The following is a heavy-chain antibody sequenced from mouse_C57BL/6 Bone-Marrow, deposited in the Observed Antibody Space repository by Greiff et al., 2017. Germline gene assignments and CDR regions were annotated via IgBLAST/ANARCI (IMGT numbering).Heavy chain of an antibody. Sequence: EVQLQQSGTVLARPGASVKMSCKTSGYTFTSYWMHWVKQRPGQGLEWIGAIYPGNSDTSYNQKFKGKAKLTAVTSASTAYMELSSLTNEDSAVYYCTRWYYGSIYYCDYWGQGTTLTVSS. CDR2: IYPGNSDT. CDR3: TRWYYGSIYYCDY. CDR1: GYTFTSYW. V-gene: IGHV1-5*01. D-gene: IGHD1-1*01. J-gene: IGHJ2*01.